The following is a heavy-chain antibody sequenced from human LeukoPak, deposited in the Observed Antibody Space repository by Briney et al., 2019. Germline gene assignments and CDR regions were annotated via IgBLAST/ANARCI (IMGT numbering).Heavy chain of an antibody. CDR3: ARDLASEFDY. CDR2: IYSGGST. Sequence: GGSLRLSGAASGFTVSSNYMSGVRQAPGKGLEWVSVIYSGGSTYYADSVKGRFTISRDNSKNTLYLQMNSLRAEDTAVYYCARDLASEFDYWGQGTLVTVSS. V-gene: IGHV3-66*01. CDR1: GFTVSSNY. J-gene: IGHJ4*02.